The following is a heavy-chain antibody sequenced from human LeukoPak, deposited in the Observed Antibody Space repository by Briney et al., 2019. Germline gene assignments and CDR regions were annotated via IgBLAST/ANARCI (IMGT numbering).Heavy chain of an antibody. V-gene: IGHV4-4*07. J-gene: IGHJ6*02. CDR3: ARDCSGGSCYSGEGYYYYYGMDV. Sequence: SETLSLTCAVYGGSFSGYYWSWIRQPAGKGLEWIGRIYTSGSTNYNPSLKSRVTMSVDTSKNQFSLKLSSVTAADTAVYYCARDCSGGSCYSGEGYYYYYGMDVWGQGTTVTVSS. CDR1: GGSFSGYY. D-gene: IGHD2-15*01. CDR2: IYTSGST.